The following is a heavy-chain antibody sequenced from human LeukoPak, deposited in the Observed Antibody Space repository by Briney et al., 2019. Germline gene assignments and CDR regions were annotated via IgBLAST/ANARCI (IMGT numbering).Heavy chain of an antibody. CDR2: IDSSGTT. Sequence: SETLSLTCTVSGGSFTTYYWSWIRQPAGKGLEWIGHIDSSGTTNYNPSLKSRVTMSTDTSKNQFSLKLSSVTAADTAIYYCARDRYCSGRSCYGPPDYWGQGVLVTVSS. D-gene: IGHD2-15*01. V-gene: IGHV4-4*07. J-gene: IGHJ4*02. CDR3: ARDRYCSGRSCYGPPDY. CDR1: GGSFTTYY.